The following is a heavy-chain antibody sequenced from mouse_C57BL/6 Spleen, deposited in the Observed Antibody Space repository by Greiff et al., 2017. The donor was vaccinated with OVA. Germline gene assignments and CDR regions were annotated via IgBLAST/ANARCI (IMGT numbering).Heavy chain of an antibody. V-gene: IGHV1-61*01. J-gene: IGHJ2*01. Sequence: VQLQQPGAELVRPGSSVKLSCKASGYTFTSYWMDWVKQRPGQGLEWIGNIYPSDSETHYNQKFKDKATLTVAKSSSTAYMQLSSLTSEDSAVYYCARDSSSYPLYFDYWGKGTTLTVSS. CDR3: ARDSSSYPLYFDY. D-gene: IGHD3-2*02. CDR2: IYPSDSET. CDR1: GYTFTSYW.